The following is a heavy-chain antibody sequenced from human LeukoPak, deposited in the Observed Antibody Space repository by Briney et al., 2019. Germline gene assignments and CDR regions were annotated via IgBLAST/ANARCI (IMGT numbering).Heavy chain of an antibody. V-gene: IGHV3-23*01. CDR1: GFTFSSYA. Sequence: GGSLRLSCAASGFTFSSYAMSWVRQAPGKGLEWVSAISGSGGSTYYADSVKGRFTISRDNSKNTLYLQMNSLRAEDAAVYYCAKGPDYDFWSGYNDYWGQGTLVTVSS. J-gene: IGHJ4*02. CDR2: ISGSGGST. D-gene: IGHD3-3*01. CDR3: AKGPDYDFWSGYNDY.